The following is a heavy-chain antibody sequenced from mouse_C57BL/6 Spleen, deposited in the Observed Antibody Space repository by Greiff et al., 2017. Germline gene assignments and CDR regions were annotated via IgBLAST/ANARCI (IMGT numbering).Heavy chain of an antibody. CDR2: IRLKSDNYAT. CDR3: TGGEGVRYFDY. D-gene: IGHD2-2*01. J-gene: IGHJ2*01. V-gene: IGHV6-3*01. Sequence: EVKVEESGGGLVQPGGSMKLSCVASGFTFSNYWMNWVRQSPEKGLEWVAQIRLKSDNYATHYAESVKGRFTISRDDSKSSVYLQMNNLRAEDTGIYYCTGGEGVRYFDYWGQGTTLTVSS. CDR1: GFTFSNYW.